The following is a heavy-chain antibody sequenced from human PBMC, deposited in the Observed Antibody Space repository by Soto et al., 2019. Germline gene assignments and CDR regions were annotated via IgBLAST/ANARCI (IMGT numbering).Heavy chain of an antibody. CDR3: ARGSGWSNTYSDY. CDR2: ISYDGSNK. Sequence: VGSLRLSCAASGFTFSSYGMHWVRQAPGKGLEWVAVISYDGSNKYYADSVKGRFTISRDNSKNTLYLQMNSLRAEDTAVYYCARGSGWSNTYSDYWGQGTLVTVS. J-gene: IGHJ4*02. D-gene: IGHD6-19*01. CDR1: GFTFSSYG. V-gene: IGHV3-30*03.